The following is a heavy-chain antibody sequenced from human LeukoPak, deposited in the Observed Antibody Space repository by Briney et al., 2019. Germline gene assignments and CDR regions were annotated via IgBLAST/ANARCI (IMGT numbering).Heavy chain of an antibody. D-gene: IGHD6-6*01. V-gene: IGHV4-34*01. J-gene: IGHJ4*02. CDR1: GGSFSGYY. CDR3: ASGLLKYSSSSRWYYFDY. CDR2: INHSRST. Sequence: SETLSLTCAVYGGSFSGYYWSWIRQPPGKGLEWIGEINHSRSTNYNPSLKSRVTISVDTSKNQFSLKLSSVTAADTAVYYCASGLLKYSSSSRWYYFDYWGQGTLVTVSS.